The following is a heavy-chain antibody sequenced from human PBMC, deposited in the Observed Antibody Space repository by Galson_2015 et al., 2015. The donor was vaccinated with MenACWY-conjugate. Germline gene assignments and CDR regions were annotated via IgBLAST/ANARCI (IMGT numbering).Heavy chain of an antibody. V-gene: IGHV3-74*01. Sequence: SLRLSCAASGFTFSNFWMHWVRQAPGKGLVWVSHITSDGSGTSYADSVKGRFTISRDSAKTTLYLQMNSLRAEDTAVYYCARHAGSIQWFREKAFDIWGQGTVVTVSS. D-gene: IGHD3-22*01. CDR3: ARHAGSIQWFREKAFDI. CDR1: GFTFSNFW. CDR2: ITSDGSGT. J-gene: IGHJ3*02.